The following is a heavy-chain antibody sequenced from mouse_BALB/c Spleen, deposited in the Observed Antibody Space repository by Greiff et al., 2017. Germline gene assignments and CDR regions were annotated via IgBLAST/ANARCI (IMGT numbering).Heavy chain of an antibody. CDR1: GFTFNTNA. J-gene: IGHJ3*01. CDR2: IRSKSNNYAT. Sequence: GGGLVQPKGSLKLSCAASGFTFNTNAMNWVRQAPGKGLEWVARIRSKSNNYATYYADSVKDRFTISRDDSQSMLYLQMNNLKTEDTAMYYCVRFPYDGYYSWFAYWGQGTLVTVSA. CDR3: VRFPYDGYYSWFAY. V-gene: IGHV10S3*01. D-gene: IGHD2-3*01.